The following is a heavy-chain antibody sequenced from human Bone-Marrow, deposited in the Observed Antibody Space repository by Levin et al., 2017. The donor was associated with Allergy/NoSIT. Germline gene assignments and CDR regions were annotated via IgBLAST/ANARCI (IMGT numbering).Heavy chain of an antibody. D-gene: IGHD3-16*02. Sequence: GGSLRLSCAASGFTFSNAWMTWVRQTPGKGLEWVGHIKKNSDGGTTDYAASVKGRFSISRDDSKNTLYLQMNSLKTEDTAVYYCISVRLYKGLFDYWGQGTLVTVSS. V-gene: IGHV3-15*01. CDR1: GFTFSNAW. CDR2: IKKNSDGGTT. CDR3: ISVRLYKGLFDY. J-gene: IGHJ4*02.